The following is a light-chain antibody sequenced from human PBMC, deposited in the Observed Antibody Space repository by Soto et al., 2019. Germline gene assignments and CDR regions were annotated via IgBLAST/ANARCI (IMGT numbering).Light chain of an antibody. CDR3: QHYNSYSEA. J-gene: IGKJ1*01. V-gene: IGKV1-5*03. CDR1: QTISSW. CDR2: KAS. Sequence: DIQMTQSPSTLSGSVGDRVTITCRASQTISSWLAWYQQKPGKAPKLLIYKASTLKSGVPSRFSGSGSGTEFTLTLSSLQPDDFATYYCQHYNSYSEAFGQGTKVERK.